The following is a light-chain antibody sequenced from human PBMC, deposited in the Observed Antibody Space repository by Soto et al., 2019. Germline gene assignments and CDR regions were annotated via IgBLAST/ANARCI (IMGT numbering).Light chain of an antibody. V-gene: IGLV1-44*01. CDR2: SNY. J-gene: IGLJ2*01. CDR3: AVWDDSLNALV. CDR1: SPNIGSNT. Sequence: QSVVTQPPSASGTPGQRVTISCSGSSPNIGSNTINWYQQFPRTAPKLLIYSNYRRPSGVPDRFSGSQSGTSASLAISGLQSEDEADYYCAVWDDSLNALVFGGGTQLTVL.